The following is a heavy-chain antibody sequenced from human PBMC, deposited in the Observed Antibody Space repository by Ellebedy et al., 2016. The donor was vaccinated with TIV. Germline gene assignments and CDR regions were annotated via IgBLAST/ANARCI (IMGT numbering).Heavy chain of an antibody. Sequence: GESLKISCAASGFLFRDAWVSWVRQASGKGLEWVGRIRSKADGGATEYAAAVKGRFSISRDDSINRLFLQMNSLKTEDTGVYYRTTDQQWPVDYWGQGTLVTVSS. CDR3: TTDQQWPVDY. CDR1: GFLFRDAW. D-gene: IGHD6-19*01. J-gene: IGHJ4*02. V-gene: IGHV3-15*01. CDR2: IRSKADGGAT.